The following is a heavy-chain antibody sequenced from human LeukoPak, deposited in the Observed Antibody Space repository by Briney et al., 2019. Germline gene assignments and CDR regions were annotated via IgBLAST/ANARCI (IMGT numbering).Heavy chain of an antibody. CDR1: RFSFSNHA. J-gene: IGHJ4*02. V-gene: IGHV3-23*01. CDR3: AKSTSAIVIVTYDD. Sequence: PGGSLRLTCAASRFSFSNHAMSWVRQAPGKGLEWVSGISGSGGSTYYADSVKGRFTVSRDNSKNTLYLQMDSLRAEDTAVYYCAKSTSAIVIVTYDDWGQGTLVTVSS. D-gene: IGHD3-22*01. CDR2: ISGSGGST.